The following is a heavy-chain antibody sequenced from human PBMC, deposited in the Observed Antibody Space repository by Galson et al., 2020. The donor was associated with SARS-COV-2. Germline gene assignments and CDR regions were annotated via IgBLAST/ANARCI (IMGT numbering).Heavy chain of an antibody. CDR3: ARENPSDDFWSGYYLADYYYYGMDV. J-gene: IGHJ6*02. V-gene: IGHV3-74*01. D-gene: IGHD3-3*01. Sequence: TGGSLRLSCAASGFTFSSYWMHWVRQAPGKGLVWVSRINSDGSSTSYADSVKGRFTISRDNAKNTLYLQMNSLRAEDTAVYYCARENPSDDFWSGYYLADYYYYGMDVWGQGTTVTVSS. CDR2: INSDGSST. CDR1: GFTFSSYW.